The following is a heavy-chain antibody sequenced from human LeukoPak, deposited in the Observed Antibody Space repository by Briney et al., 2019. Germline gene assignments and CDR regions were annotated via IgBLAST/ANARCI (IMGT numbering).Heavy chain of an antibody. CDR3: ARGEDYGDRYNWFDP. J-gene: IGHJ5*02. CDR2: INSDGSST. CDR1: GFTFSSYW. D-gene: IGHD4-17*01. Sequence: GGSLRLSCAASGFTFSSYWMHWVRHAPGKRLVWVSRINSDGSSTSYADSVKGRFTISRDNAKNTLYLQMNSLRAEDTAVYYCARGEDYGDRYNWFDPWGQGTLVTVSS. V-gene: IGHV3-74*01.